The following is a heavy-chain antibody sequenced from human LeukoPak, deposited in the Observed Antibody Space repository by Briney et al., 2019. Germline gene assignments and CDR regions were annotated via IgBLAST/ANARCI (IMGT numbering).Heavy chain of an antibody. J-gene: IGHJ4*02. CDR3: ARDSSSGFDY. CDR2: IGWNSGSR. V-gene: IGHV3-9*01. Sequence: GRSLRLSCAASGFTFDDYAMHWVRQAPGKGLEWVSGIGWNSGSRGYADSVKGRFTISRDNAENSLYLRMKSLRAEDTALYYCARDSSSGFDYWGQGTLVTVSS. CDR1: GFTFDDYA. D-gene: IGHD6-13*01.